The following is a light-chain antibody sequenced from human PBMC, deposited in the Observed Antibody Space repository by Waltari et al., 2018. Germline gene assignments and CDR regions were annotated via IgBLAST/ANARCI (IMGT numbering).Light chain of an antibody. V-gene: IGKV3-11*01. J-gene: IGKJ4*01. CDR2: DGS. Sequence: DIVLTQSPATLSLSPGERATLSCRASQSVTNYLAWYQLKPGQAPRLLIYDGSNRATGIPARFSGSGSGTDFTLTISNLEPEDSAVYYCQQCSKWPLTFGRGTKVEIK. CDR3: QQCSKWPLT. CDR1: QSVTNY.